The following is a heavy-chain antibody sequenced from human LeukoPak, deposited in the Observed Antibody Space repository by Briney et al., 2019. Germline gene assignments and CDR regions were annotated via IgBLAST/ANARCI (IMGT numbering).Heavy chain of an antibody. V-gene: IGHV4-59*01. Sequence: PSETLSLTCTVSGGSLSSYYWSWIRQPAGKGLEWIGYIYYSGSTNYNPSLKSRVTISVDTSKNQFSLKLSSVTAADTAVYYCARTGSSWYKYFDYWGQGTLVTVSS. CDR3: ARTGSSWYKYFDY. J-gene: IGHJ4*02. CDR2: IYYSGST. CDR1: GGSLSSYY. D-gene: IGHD6-13*01.